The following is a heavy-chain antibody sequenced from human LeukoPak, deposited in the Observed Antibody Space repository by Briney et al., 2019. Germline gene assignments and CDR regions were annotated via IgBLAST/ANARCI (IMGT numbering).Heavy chain of an antibody. D-gene: IGHD2-21*02. CDR1: GYTFTSYG. CDR3: ARLPDTDGGGDCYGY. Sequence: EASVKVSCKASGYTFTSYGISWVRQAPGQGLEWMGWINPNSGGTNYAQKFQGRVTMTRDTSISTAYMELSRLGSDDTAVYYCARLPDTDGGGDCYGYWGQGTLVTVSS. J-gene: IGHJ4*02. CDR2: INPNSGGT. V-gene: IGHV1-2*02.